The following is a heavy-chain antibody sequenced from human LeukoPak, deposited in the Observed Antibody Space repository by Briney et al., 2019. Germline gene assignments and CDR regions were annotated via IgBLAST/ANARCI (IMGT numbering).Heavy chain of an antibody. D-gene: IGHD2-15*01. CDR2: ISGSGGST. J-gene: IGHJ4*02. V-gene: IGHV3-23*01. CDR1: GFTFSSYG. CDR3: TTDSLVVVVAAAFDY. Sequence: PGGSLRLSCAASGFTFSSYGMSWVRQAPGKGLEWVSAISGSGGSTYYADSVKGRFTISRDNSKNTLYLQMNSLKTEDTAVYYCTTDSLVVVVAAAFDYWGQGTLITVSS.